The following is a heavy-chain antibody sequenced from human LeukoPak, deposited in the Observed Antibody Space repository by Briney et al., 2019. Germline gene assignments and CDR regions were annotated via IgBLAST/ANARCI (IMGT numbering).Heavy chain of an antibody. J-gene: IGHJ4*02. CDR2: IIPIFGTA. V-gene: IGHV1-69*05. D-gene: IGHD3-10*01. CDR3: ARAYGSGSYYSDYFDY. CDR1: GYTFTSYG. Sequence: SVKVSCKASGYTFTSYGISWVRQAPGQGLEWMGGIIPIFGTANYAQKFQGRVTITTDESTSTAYMELSSLRSEDTAVYYCARAYGSGSYYSDYFDYWGQGTLVTVSS.